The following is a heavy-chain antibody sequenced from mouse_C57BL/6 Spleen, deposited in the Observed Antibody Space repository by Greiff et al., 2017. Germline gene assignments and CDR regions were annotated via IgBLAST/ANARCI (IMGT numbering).Heavy chain of an antibody. J-gene: IGHJ4*01. V-gene: IGHV1-59*01. CDR2: IDASVIYS. CDR3: ARFTTVGEDD. Sequence: QVQLQQPGAELVRPGTSVKLSCQASGYTFTSYWMHWVKQRPGQGLEWIGAIDASVIYSNYHPKFKGKATLTVDTSSSTAYMQLSSLTSEDSAVYYCARFTTVGEDDWGQGTSVTVSS. D-gene: IGHD1-1*01. CDR1: GYTFTSYW.